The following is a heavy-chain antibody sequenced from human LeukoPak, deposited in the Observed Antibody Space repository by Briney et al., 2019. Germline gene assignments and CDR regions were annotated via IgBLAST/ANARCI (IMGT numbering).Heavy chain of an antibody. CDR2: IWFDGSTK. D-gene: IGHD3-22*01. Sequence: GGSQRLSCATSGFSFSSYGMHWVSQAPGKGLEWVAVIWFDGSTKYYADSVKGRFTISRDNSKNTLYLQMNSLRAEDTAVYYCARDRYDSSGYYYFDYWGQGTLVTVSS. CDR3: ARDRYDSSGYYYFDY. J-gene: IGHJ4*02. CDR1: GFSFSSYG. V-gene: IGHV3-33*01.